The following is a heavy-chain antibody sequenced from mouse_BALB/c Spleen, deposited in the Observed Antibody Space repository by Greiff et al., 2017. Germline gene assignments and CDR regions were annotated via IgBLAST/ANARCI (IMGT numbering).Heavy chain of an antibody. V-gene: IGHV5-12-2*01. Sequence: EVHLVESGGGLVQPGGSLKLSCAASGFTFSSYTMSWVRQTPEKRLEWVAYISNGGGSTYYPDTVKGRFTISRDNAKNTLYLQMSSLKSEDTAMYYCASPTPMDYWGQGTSVTVSS. CDR3: ASPTPMDY. CDR1: GFTFSSYT. J-gene: IGHJ4*01. CDR2: ISNGGGST. D-gene: IGHD6-1*01.